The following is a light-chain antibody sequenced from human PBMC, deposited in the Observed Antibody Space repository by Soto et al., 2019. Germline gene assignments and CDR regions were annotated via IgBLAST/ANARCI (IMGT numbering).Light chain of an antibody. CDR3: QQFRNWPWT. CDR1: QSVSSK. V-gene: IGKV3-15*01. CDR2: GAS. Sequence: EIVVTQSPAPLSVSPGEGATLSCRASQSVSSKLAWYQQKPGQAPRLLIYGASTRATGIPARFSGSGSGTEFTLTISSLQSEDFAVYYCQQFRNWPWTFGQGTKVDIK. J-gene: IGKJ1*01.